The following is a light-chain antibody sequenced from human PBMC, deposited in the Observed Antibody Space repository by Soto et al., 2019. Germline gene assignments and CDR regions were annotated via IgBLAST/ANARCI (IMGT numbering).Light chain of an antibody. CDR1: SSDVGGYNY. V-gene: IGLV2-14*01. J-gene: IGLJ3*02. CDR2: DVS. CDR3: SSYTSSTTLV. Sequence: QSALTQPASVSGSPGQSITISCTGTSSDVGGYNYVSWYQHHPGKAPKLIIYDVSKRPSGVSNRFSGSKSGNTASLTISGLQADDGGDYYCSSYTSSTTLVFGGGTKLTVL.